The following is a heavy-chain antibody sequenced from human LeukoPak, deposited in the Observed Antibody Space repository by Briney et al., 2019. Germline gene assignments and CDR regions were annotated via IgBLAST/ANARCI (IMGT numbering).Heavy chain of an antibody. D-gene: IGHD6-6*01. V-gene: IGHV1-69*05. Sequence: GTSLKVSCTASGGTFSSYAFSCVRQAPGQGLEWMGRIIPIFGTTTYAQKFQGRVTITTDESTSTAYMEVSSLRSEDTAVYYCARHPYSSSGDYGPDYFHTYVWGKGTTVTVSS. J-gene: IGHJ6*03. CDR1: GGTFSSYA. CDR2: IIPIFGTT. CDR3: ARHPYSSSGDYGPDYFHTYV.